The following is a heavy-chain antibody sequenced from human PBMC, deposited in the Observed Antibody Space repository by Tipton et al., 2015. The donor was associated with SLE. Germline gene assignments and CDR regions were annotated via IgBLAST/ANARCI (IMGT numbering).Heavy chain of an antibody. CDR2: IYLSGST. CDR3: ARRKMSRYYFDF. V-gene: IGHV4-59*06. J-gene: IGHJ4*02. D-gene: IGHD5/OR15-5a*01. Sequence: LRLSCAASGFTVSSNYMSWVRQAPGKGLEWIGYIYLSGSTYYNPSLKSRVTISVDTSKNQFSLKLHSVTAADTAVYYCARRKMSRYYFDFWGQGALVTVSS. CDR1: GFTVSSNY.